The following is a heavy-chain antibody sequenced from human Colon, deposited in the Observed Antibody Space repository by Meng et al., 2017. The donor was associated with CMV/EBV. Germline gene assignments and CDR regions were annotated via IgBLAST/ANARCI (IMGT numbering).Heavy chain of an antibody. CDR3: ARRQWSANFDL. Sequence: GSLRLSCTVSGGSINTYYWSWIRQPPGKGLEWIGYIYYTGSTKYNPSLKSRVTISIDTSKNQFSLKVSSVTAADTAVYYCARRQWSANFDLWGQGALVTVSS. J-gene: IGHJ4*02. CDR2: IYYTGST. D-gene: IGHD2-15*01. CDR1: GGSINTYY. V-gene: IGHV4-59*01.